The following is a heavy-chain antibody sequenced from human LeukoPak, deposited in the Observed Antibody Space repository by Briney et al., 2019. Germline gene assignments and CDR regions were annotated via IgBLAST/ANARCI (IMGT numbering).Heavy chain of an antibody. CDR2: TYYRSTWYN. V-gene: IGHV6-1*01. CDR3: ARRLTQYDCFDP. CDR1: GDSVSSNSVT. D-gene: IGHD2-2*01. J-gene: IGHJ5*02. Sequence: SQTLSLTCAISGDSVSSNSVTWNWIRQSPSRGLEWLGRTYYRSTWYNDYAVSVRGRTTVNPDTSKNQFSLHLNSVTPEDTAVYYCARRLTQYDCFDPWGQGILVTVSS.